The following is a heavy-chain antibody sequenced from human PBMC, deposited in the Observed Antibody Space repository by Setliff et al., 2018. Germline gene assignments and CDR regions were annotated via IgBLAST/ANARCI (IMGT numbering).Heavy chain of an antibody. Sequence: SVKVSCKASGGMSGTYSISWVRQAPGQGLEWIGAIIPIFGTPNCAQNFQDRVTITADISTTTVFMEMSSLRSDDTAVYYCARDGAYCSGGSCYSFDYWGPGTPVTVSS. D-gene: IGHD2-15*01. CDR1: GGMSGTYS. CDR3: ARDGAYCSGGSCYSFDY. V-gene: IGHV1-69*06. CDR2: IIPIFGTP. J-gene: IGHJ4*02.